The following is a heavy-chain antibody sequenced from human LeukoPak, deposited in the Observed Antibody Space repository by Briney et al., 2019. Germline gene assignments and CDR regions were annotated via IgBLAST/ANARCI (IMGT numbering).Heavy chain of an antibody. Sequence: SETLSLTCTVSGGSISSSSYYWGWIRQPPGTGLEWIGSIYYSGSTYYNPSLKSRVTISVDTSKKQFSLKLSSVTAADTAVYYCARRVGRYFGERAYYYNYMDVWGKGTTVTISS. CDR2: IYYSGST. CDR1: GGSISSSSYY. CDR3: ARRVGRYFGERAYYYNYMDV. D-gene: IGHD3-10*01. V-gene: IGHV4-39*07. J-gene: IGHJ6*03.